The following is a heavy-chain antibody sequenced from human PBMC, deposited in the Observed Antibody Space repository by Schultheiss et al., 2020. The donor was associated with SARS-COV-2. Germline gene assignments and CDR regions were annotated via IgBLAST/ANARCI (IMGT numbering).Heavy chain of an antibody. J-gene: IGHJ5*02. CDR3: ALGYCSGGSCYSFDP. Sequence: ASVKVSCKTSGGTFSSYAISWVRQAPGQGLEWMGWISGYNGDTKYAQKIQGRVTMTTDTSTNTAYMELRSLRSDDTAVYYCALGYCSGGSCYSFDPWGQGTLVTVSS. CDR1: GGTFSSYA. V-gene: IGHV1-18*01. D-gene: IGHD2-15*01. CDR2: ISGYNGDT.